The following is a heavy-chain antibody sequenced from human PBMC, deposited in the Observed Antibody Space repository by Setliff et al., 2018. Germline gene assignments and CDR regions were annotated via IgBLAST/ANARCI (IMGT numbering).Heavy chain of an antibody. V-gene: IGHV1-2*02. D-gene: IGHD5-12*01. CDR2: VNLNTGNI. Sequence: GASVKVSCKASGFSFSDYLMNWMRQTPDQRLEWMGRVNLNTGNIFYAQEFQGRVTLTRDASISTAYMELTGLRSEDTAVYYCARERGDIVTTTSYYYYLDVWGKGTTVTV. CDR1: GFSFSDYL. J-gene: IGHJ6*03. CDR3: ARERGDIVTTTSYYYYLDV.